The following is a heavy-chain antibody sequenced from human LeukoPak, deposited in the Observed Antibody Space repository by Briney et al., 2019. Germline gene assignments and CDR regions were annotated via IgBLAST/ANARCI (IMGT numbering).Heavy chain of an antibody. J-gene: IGHJ4*02. D-gene: IGHD4-4*01. CDR2: INHSGST. Sequence: SETLSLTCAVYGGSFSGYYWSWIHQPPGKGLEWIGEINHSGSTNYNPSLKSRVTISVDTSKNQFSLKLSSVTAADTAVYYCARIIMTTVSPFDYWGQGTLVTVSS. CDR1: GGSFSGYY. CDR3: ARIIMTTVSPFDY. V-gene: IGHV4-34*01.